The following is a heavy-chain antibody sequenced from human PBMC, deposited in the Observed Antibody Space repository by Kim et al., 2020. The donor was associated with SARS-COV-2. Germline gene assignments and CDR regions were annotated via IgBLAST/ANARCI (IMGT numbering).Heavy chain of an antibody. CDR2: VGGDGGSR. CDR3: TSIFAY. CDR1: GFTFTNYW. J-gene: IGHJ4*02. D-gene: IGHD3-3*02. V-gene: IGHV3-74*01. Sequence: GGSLILSCAASGFTFTNYWIHWVRQIPGKGPVWVSSVGGDGGSRYYADSVKGRFTTSRDNANNMVYLQMNSLRVDDTAIYYCTSIFAYWGQGALVTVSS.